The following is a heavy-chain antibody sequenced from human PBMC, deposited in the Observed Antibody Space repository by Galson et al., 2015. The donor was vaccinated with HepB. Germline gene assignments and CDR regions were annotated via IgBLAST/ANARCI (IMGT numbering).Heavy chain of an antibody. CDR1: GFMFSTFG. V-gene: IGHV3-33*08. D-gene: IGHD1-26*01. CDR3: ARIYYPLSGYYGMGV. CDR2: IWYDGGNK. J-gene: IGHJ6*02. Sequence: SLRLSCAASGFMFSTFGMHWVRQAPGKGLEWVAVIWYDGGNKYYADSVRGRFTISRDNSKNMLYLQMNSLRAEDTAVYYCARIYYPLSGYYGMGVWGQGTTVIVSS.